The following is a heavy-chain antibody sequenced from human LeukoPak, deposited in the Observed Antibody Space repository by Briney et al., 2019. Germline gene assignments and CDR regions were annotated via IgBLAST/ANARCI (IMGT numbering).Heavy chain of an antibody. CDR1: GFTVSSNY. Sequence: AGGSLRLSCAASGFTVSSNYMSWVRQAPGKGLEWVSAISGSGGSTYYADSVKGRFTISRDNSKNTLYLQMSSLRAEDTAVYYCAKGDHYYDTSGDYYMDVWGKGTTVTVSS. J-gene: IGHJ6*03. CDR2: ISGSGGST. D-gene: IGHD3-22*01. CDR3: AKGDHYYDTSGDYYMDV. V-gene: IGHV3-23*01.